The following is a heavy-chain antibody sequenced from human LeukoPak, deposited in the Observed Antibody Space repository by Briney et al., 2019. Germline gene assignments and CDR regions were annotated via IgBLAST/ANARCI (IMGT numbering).Heavy chain of an antibody. V-gene: IGHV3-9*01. J-gene: IGHJ4*02. Sequence: AGGSLRLSCAASGFTFSSYSMNWVRQAPGKGLEWVSGITWNSGSRGYADSVKGRFTISRDNAKNSLYLQMNSLSPEDTALYYCAKEAGRDDFWDYFDCWGQGTLVTVSS. CDR3: AKEAGRDDFWDYFDC. CDR2: ITWNSGSR. D-gene: IGHD5-24*01. CDR1: GFTFSSYS.